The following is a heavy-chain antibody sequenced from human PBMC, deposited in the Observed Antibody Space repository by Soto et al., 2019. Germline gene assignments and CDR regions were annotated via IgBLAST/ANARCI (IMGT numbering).Heavy chain of an antibody. CDR2: IYWDDDK. CDR1: GFSLSTIGLG. CDR3: AHHVLVRGVKSGGGYFAY. Sequence: QITLKESGPTLVKPTQTLTLTCTFSGFSLSTIGLGVGWIRQPPGKALEWLALIYWDDDKRYSPSLKSRLTSTQDTSKYQVDLTRTNTDPVDTATYYCAHHVLVRGVKSGGGYFAYWGQGTLVTVSS. D-gene: IGHD3-10*01. V-gene: IGHV2-5*02. J-gene: IGHJ4*02.